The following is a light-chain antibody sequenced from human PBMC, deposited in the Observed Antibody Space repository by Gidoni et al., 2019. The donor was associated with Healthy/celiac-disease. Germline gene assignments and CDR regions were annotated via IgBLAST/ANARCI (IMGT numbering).Light chain of an antibody. CDR3: SSYTSSSTGV. CDR1: SSDVGGYNY. CDR2: EVR. J-gene: IGLJ2*01. Sequence: SALTQSASVSGSPGQSITLSCTGTSSDVGGYNYVSLYQQHPGKAPKLMIYEVRNRPSGVSNRFSGSKSGNTASLTISGLQAEDEADYYCSSYTSSSTGVFGGGTKLTVL. V-gene: IGLV2-14*01.